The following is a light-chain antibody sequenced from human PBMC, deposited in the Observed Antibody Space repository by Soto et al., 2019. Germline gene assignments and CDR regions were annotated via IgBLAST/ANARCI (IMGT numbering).Light chain of an antibody. V-gene: IGKV1-27*01. CDR3: QKYNSAPRT. J-gene: IGKJ1*01. Sequence: DIQMTQSPSSLSASVGDRVTITCRASQGISNYLAWYQQKPGKVPKLLIYAASTLHSGVPSRFSGSGSGTDFTLTSSSLQPEDVVTYYCQKYNSAPRTFGQGTKVEIK. CDR1: QGISNY. CDR2: AAS.